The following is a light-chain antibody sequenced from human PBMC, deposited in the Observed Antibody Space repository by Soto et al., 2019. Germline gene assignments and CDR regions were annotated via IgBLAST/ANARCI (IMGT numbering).Light chain of an antibody. CDR3: QNYNSAPLT. CDR1: QDISNS. Sequence: DIQMTQSPSSLSASVGDRVTITCRASQDISNSLAWYQQKPGKVPKLLIYATSILQSGVPSRFSSSGSGTDFTLTISSLQPEDVATYYCQNYNSAPLTFGGGTKVEI. V-gene: IGKV1-27*01. CDR2: ATS. J-gene: IGKJ4*01.